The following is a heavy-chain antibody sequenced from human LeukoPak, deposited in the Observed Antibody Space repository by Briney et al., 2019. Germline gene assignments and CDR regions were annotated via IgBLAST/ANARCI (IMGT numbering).Heavy chain of an antibody. J-gene: IGHJ6*03. CDR1: GGSFSNYY. D-gene: IGHD1-7*01. CDR2: INDSGRT. CDR3: ARRWNYGRNYYIDV. Sequence: SETLSLTCAVYGGSFSNYYWSLIRQPPGKGLEWIGEINDSGRTNYNPSLMSRVTVSVDTSKNQFSLRLTSVTATDTAVYYCARRWNYGRNYYIDVWGNGATVSVSS. V-gene: IGHV4-34*01.